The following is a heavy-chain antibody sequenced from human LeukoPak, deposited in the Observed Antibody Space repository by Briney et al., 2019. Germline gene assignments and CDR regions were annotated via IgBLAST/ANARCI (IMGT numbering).Heavy chain of an antibody. D-gene: IGHD2-15*01. V-gene: IGHV3-7*01. J-gene: IGHJ4*02. CDR1: EFTFSTYW. Sequence: GGSLRLSCEASEFTFSTYWMTWVRQAPGKGLEWVANIKRDGSDEHYLDSVQGRFTISRDNAKNSLYLQMNSLRAEDTAVYYCARDYTYCSGGTCYDRFDYWGQGTLVTVSS. CDR3: ARDYTYCSGGTCYDRFDY. CDR2: IKRDGSDE.